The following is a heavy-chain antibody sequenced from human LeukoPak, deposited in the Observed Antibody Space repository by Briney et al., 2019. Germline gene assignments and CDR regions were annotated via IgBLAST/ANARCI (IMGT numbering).Heavy chain of an antibody. CDR2: IVVGSGNT. D-gene: IGHD2-2*01. V-gene: IGHV1-58*02. CDR1: GFTFTSSA. Sequence: TSVKVSCKASGFTFTSSAMQWVRQARGQRLEWIGWIVVGSGNTNYAQKFQERVTITRDMSTSTAYMELSSLRSEDTAVYYCAAGYCSSTNCYVPYYYYGMDVWGQGTTVTVSS. J-gene: IGHJ6*02. CDR3: AAGYCSSTNCYVPYYYYGMDV.